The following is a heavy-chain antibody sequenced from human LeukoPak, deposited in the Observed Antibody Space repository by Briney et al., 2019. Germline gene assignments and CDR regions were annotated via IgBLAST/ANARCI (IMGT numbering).Heavy chain of an antibody. Sequence: ASVKVSCKASGYTFTSYGISWVRQAPGQGLEWMGWISAYNGNTNYAQKLQGRVTMTTDTSTSTAYMELRSLRSDDTAVYYCARLYGSGSYMSPRGNWFDPWGQGTLVTVSS. CDR2: ISAYNGNT. CDR3: ARLYGSGSYMSPRGNWFDP. J-gene: IGHJ5*02. V-gene: IGHV1-18*01. CDR1: GYTFTSYG. D-gene: IGHD3-10*01.